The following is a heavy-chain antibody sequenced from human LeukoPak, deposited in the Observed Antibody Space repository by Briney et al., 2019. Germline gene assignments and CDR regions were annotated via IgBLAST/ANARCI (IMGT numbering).Heavy chain of an antibody. V-gene: IGHV3-30*02. Sequence: GGSLRLSCATSGFTFSNYAIHWVRQAPGKGLEWVAFIRYDGSNKYYADSVKGRFTISRDNSKNTLYLQMNSLRAEDTAVYYCAKDNYDFWGDDAFDIWGQGTMVTVSS. CDR3: AKDNYDFWGDDAFDI. D-gene: IGHD3-3*01. CDR1: GFTFSNYA. CDR2: IRYDGSNK. J-gene: IGHJ3*02.